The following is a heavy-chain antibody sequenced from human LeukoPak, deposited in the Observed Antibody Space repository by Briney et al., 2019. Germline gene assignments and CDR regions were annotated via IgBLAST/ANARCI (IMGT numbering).Heavy chain of an antibody. D-gene: IGHD2-15*01. J-gene: IGHJ5*02. CDR1: GYFISSGYY. CDR3: ARHQDRGNWFDP. CDR2: IYHSGST. V-gene: IGHV4-38-2*02. Sequence: SETLSLTCTVCGYFISSGYYWGWIRQPPGKGLEWIGSIYHSGSTYYNPSLKSRVTISVDTSKNQFSLKLSSVTAADTAVYYCARHQDRGNWFDPWGQGTLVTVSS.